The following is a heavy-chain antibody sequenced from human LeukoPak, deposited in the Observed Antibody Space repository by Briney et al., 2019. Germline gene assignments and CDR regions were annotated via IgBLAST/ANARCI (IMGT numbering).Heavy chain of an antibody. CDR2: IHYSGST. D-gene: IGHD7-27*01. J-gene: IGHJ5*02. CDR1: GGSISSSY. V-gene: IGHV4-59*08. CDR3: ARHDPGWFDT. Sequence: PSETLPHTCTVSGGSISSSYWSWIRQPPGKGLEWIGYIHYSGSTNYNPSLKSRATISVDTSKAHFSLKLSSATAADTAVYYCARHDPGWFDTWGQGALLTLSS.